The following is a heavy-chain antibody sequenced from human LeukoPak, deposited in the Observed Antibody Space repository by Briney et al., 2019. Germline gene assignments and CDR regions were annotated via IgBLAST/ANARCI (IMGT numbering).Heavy chain of an antibody. D-gene: IGHD6-19*01. J-gene: IGHJ4*02. CDR3: ARYKRIAVAGTNPFDY. Sequence: SETLSLTCTVSGGSISSGSYYWSWIRQPAGKGLEWIGRIYTSGSTNYNPSLKSRVTISVDTSKNQFSLKLSSVTAADTAVYYCARYKRIAVAGTNPFDYWGQGTLVTVSS. CDR2: IYTSGST. CDR1: GGSISSGSYY. V-gene: IGHV4-61*02.